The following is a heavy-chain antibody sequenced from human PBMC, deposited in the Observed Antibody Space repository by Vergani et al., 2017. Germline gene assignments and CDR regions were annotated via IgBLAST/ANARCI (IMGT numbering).Heavy chain of an antibody. CDR2: INPSGGST. CDR3: ARDIAAAGTRGPYYFDY. J-gene: IGHJ4*02. Sequence: QVQLVQSGAEVKKPGASVKVSCKASGYTFTSYYMHWVRQAPGQGLEWMGIINPSGGSTSYAQKFQGRVTMTRDTSTSTVYMELISLRSDDTAVSYCARDIAAAGTRGPYYFDYWGQGTLVTVSS. D-gene: IGHD6-13*01. V-gene: IGHV1-46*01. CDR1: GYTFTSYY.